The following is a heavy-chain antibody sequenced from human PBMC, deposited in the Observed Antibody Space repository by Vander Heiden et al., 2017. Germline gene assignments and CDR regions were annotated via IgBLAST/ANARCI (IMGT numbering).Heavy chain of an antibody. Sequence: EVQVVESGGGLVKPGGSLRLPCVASGFTFSRHSMNWVRQSPGKGLEWVSSINGNSRSIYYADSVKGRFTISRDNAKNSVYLQLNSLTDEDTAVYYCAREITEEGFDYWGQGTLVTVSS. J-gene: IGHJ4*02. CDR3: AREITEEGFDY. CDR2: INGNSRSI. CDR1: GFTFSRHS. D-gene: IGHD7-27*01. V-gene: IGHV3-21*01.